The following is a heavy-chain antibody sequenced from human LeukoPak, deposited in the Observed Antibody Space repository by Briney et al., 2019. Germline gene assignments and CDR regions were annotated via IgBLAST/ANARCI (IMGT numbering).Heavy chain of an antibody. CDR1: EFTFSNYW. J-gene: IGHJ2*01. CDR2: IRYDEIVT. Sequence: GGSLRLSCVASEFTFSNYWIHWVRQPPGKGLVWVSRIRYDEIVTNYADSVEGRFTISRDNAKNTVHLQMNSLRDDDTAVYYCARANPADFNLWGRGTLVTVSS. CDR3: ARANPADFNL. D-gene: IGHD1-14*01. V-gene: IGHV3-74*01.